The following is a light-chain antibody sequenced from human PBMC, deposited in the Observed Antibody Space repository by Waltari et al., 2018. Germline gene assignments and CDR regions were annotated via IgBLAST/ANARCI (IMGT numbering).Light chain of an antibody. CDR1: SSDVGRYNL. Sequence: QSALTQPASVSGSPGQSITISCTGTSSDVGRYNLVSWYQQHPGKAPKLMICEGSKRPSGVSGRFSASKSGNTASLTISGLQAEDEADYYCCSYAGISTYVFGTGTYVTVL. J-gene: IGLJ1*01. V-gene: IGLV2-23*01. CDR2: EGS. CDR3: CSYAGISTYV.